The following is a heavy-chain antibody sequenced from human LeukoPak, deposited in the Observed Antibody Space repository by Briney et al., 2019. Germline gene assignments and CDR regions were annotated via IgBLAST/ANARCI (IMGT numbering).Heavy chain of an antibody. V-gene: IGHV4-61*02. Sequence: SQTLSLTCTVSGGSTSSGSYYWSWIRQPAGKGLEWIGRIYTSGSTNYNPSLKSRVTISVDTSKNQFSLELSSVTAADTAVYYCARVSTSYSSSYNWFDPWGQGTLVTVSS. CDR2: IYTSGST. CDR1: GGSTSSGSYY. CDR3: ARVSTSYSSSYNWFDP. J-gene: IGHJ5*02. D-gene: IGHD6-6*01.